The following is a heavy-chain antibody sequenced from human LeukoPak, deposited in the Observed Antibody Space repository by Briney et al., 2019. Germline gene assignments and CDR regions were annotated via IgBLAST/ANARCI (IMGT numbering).Heavy chain of an antibody. D-gene: IGHD2-21*01. CDR3: ARDNSALDY. CDR1: GGSVSSGDYY. CDR2: IYYSGST. Sequence: SETLSLTCSVSGGSVSSGDYYRNWIRQPPGKGLEWVGYIYYSGSTNYIPSLKSRLSISVDRSKNQFSLKLKSVTAADTAVYYCARDNSALDYWGQGTLVTVSS. J-gene: IGHJ4*02. V-gene: IGHV4-61*08.